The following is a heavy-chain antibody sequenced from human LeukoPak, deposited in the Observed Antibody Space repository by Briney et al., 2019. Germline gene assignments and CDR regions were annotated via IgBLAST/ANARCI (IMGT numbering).Heavy chain of an antibody. Sequence: GGSRRLSCAASGFTFSSYGMHWVRQAPGKGLEWVAVIWYDGSNKYYADSVKGRFTISRDNSKNTLYLQMNSLRAEDTAMYYCARLYGTYPGWFDPWGQGTLVTVSS. V-gene: IGHV3-33*01. J-gene: IGHJ5*02. D-gene: IGHD4-17*01. CDR2: IWYDGSNK. CDR1: GFTFSSYG. CDR3: ARLYGTYPGWFDP.